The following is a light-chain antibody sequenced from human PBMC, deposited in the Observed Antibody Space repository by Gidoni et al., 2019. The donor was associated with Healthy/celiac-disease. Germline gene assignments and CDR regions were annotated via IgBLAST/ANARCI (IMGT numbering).Light chain of an antibody. V-gene: IGKV3-15*01. J-gene: IGKJ2*01. CDR2: GAS. Sequence: EIVMTQSPATLSVSPGERATLSCRASQSVSSNLAWYQQKPGQAPRLLIYGASTRATGIPARFSGSGSGTEFTLTISSLQSEDFAVYYCQQYNNWPWYTFGQGTKLENK. CDR1: QSVSSN. CDR3: QQYNNWPWYT.